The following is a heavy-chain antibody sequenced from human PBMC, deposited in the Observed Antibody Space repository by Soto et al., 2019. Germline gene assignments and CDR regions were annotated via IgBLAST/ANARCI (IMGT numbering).Heavy chain of an antibody. V-gene: IGHV3-23*01. J-gene: IGHJ4*02. Sequence: PGGSLRLSCAASGFTFSSYAMSWVRQAPGKGLEWVSAISGSGGSTYYADSVKGRFTISRDNSKNTLYLQMNSLRAEDTAVYYCAKAHDRKTRPRGSLEDYWGQGTLVTVSS. D-gene: IGHD3-10*01. CDR1: GFTFSSYA. CDR3: AKAHDRKTRPRGSLEDY. CDR2: ISGSGGST.